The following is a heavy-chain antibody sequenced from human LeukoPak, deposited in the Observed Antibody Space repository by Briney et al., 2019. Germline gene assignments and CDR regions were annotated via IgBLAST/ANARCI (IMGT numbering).Heavy chain of an antibody. D-gene: IGHD2-2*01. CDR2: INPNSGGT. CDR3: ARDQGRRCDSISCPVDY. CDR1: GYTFTDFH. V-gene: IGHV1-2*02. Sequence: ASVKVSCKASGYTFTDFHMHWVRQAPGQGLEWMGWINPNSGGTNYAQKFQGRITMTRDTSISTAYMELSRLTSDDRAMYYCARDQGRRCDSISCPVDYWGQGTLVTVSS. J-gene: IGHJ4*02.